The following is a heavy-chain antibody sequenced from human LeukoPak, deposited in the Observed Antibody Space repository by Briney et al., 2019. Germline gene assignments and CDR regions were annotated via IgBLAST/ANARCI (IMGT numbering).Heavy chain of an antibody. D-gene: IGHD2-21*01. CDR3: AKVPGDGRPGY. J-gene: IGHJ4*02. CDR1: GFSSSTYG. CDR2: ISHDGSDK. Sequence: GGSLRLSCAASGFSSSTYGLNWVRQAPGKGLEWVAVISHDGSDKYYADSVKGRFTISRDNSKNTLYLQMTSLRPEDTALYYRAKVPGDGRPGYWGQGIMVTVSS. V-gene: IGHV3-30*18.